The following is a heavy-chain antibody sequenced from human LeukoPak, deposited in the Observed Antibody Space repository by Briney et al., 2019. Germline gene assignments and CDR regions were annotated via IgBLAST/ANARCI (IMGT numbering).Heavy chain of an antibody. CDR2: ISWNSGSI. V-gene: IGHV3-9*01. J-gene: IGHJ4*02. CDR3: AKDSHMVTRYYFDY. Sequence: TGGSLRLSCAASGFTFSSYGMHWVRQAPGKGLEWVSGISWNSGSIGYADSVKGRFTITRDNAKNSLYLQMNSLRAEDTALYYCAKDSHMVTRYYFDYWGQGTLVTVSS. CDR1: GFTFSSYG. D-gene: IGHD4-23*01.